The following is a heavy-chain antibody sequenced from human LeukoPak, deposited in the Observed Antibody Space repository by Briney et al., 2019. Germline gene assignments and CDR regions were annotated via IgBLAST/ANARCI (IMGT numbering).Heavy chain of an antibody. V-gene: IGHV4-59*08. CDR1: GGSISSYY. Sequence: SETLSLTCTVSGGSISSYYWSWIRQPPGKGLEWIGYIYYSGSTNYNPSLKSRVAISVDTSKNQFSLKLSSVTAADTAVYYCARLGGRGDYYGSGSYWGQGTLVTVSS. CDR3: ARLGGRGDYYGSGSY. J-gene: IGHJ4*02. CDR2: IYYSGST. D-gene: IGHD3-10*01.